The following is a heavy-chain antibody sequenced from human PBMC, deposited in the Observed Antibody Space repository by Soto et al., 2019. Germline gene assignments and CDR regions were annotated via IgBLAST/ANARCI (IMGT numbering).Heavy chain of an antibody. Sequence: QVQLVESGGGVVQPGRSLRLSCAASGFTFSSYAMHWVRQAPGKGLEWVAVISYDGSNKYYADSVKGRFTISRDNSKNTLYLQMNSLRAEDTAVYYCARGDHLTVAGTSAYYHYGMDVWGQGTTVTVSS. CDR1: GFTFSSYA. D-gene: IGHD6-19*01. CDR3: ARGDHLTVAGTSAYYHYGMDV. CDR2: ISYDGSNK. J-gene: IGHJ6*02. V-gene: IGHV3-30-3*01.